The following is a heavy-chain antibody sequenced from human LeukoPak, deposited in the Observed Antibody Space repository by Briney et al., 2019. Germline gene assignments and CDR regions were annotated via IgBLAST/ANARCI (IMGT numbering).Heavy chain of an antibody. Sequence: SETLSLTCTVSGVSISSSTYYWGWLRQPPGKGLEWIGSGYYSGSTYYNPSLKSRVTISVDTSKNQFSLKLSSVTAADTAVYYCARHRSVAGQDYFDYWGQGTLVTVSS. J-gene: IGHJ4*02. CDR2: GYYSGST. V-gene: IGHV4-39*01. D-gene: IGHD6-19*01. CDR3: ARHRSVAGQDYFDY. CDR1: GVSISSSTYY.